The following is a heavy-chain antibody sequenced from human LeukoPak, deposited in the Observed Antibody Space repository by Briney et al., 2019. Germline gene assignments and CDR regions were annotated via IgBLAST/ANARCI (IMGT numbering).Heavy chain of an antibody. Sequence: GRSLRLSCAASGFTFSSYGMHWVRQAPGKGLEWVAVIWYDGSSKYYADSVKGRFTISRDNSKNTLYLQMNSLRAEDTAVYYCARIAVAGTEYYYGMDVWGQGTTVTVSS. CDR3: ARIAVAGTEYYYGMDV. J-gene: IGHJ6*02. CDR1: GFTFSSYG. CDR2: IWYDGSSK. V-gene: IGHV3-33*01. D-gene: IGHD6-19*01.